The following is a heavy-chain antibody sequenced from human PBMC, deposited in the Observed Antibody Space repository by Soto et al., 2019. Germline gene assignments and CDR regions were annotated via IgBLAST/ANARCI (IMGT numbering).Heavy chain of an antibody. Sequence: PGGSLRLSCAASGFTFNSYGMNWVRQAPGKGLEWVAGVSAGGGDTSYADSVKCRFTISRDNSKNTLYLQMNSLRAEDTAVYYCAGGGCSSTSCREDYWGQGTLVTVSS. D-gene: IGHD2-2*01. CDR3: AGGGCSSTSCREDY. CDR1: GFTFNSYG. V-gene: IGHV3-23*01. CDR2: VSAGGGDT. J-gene: IGHJ4*02.